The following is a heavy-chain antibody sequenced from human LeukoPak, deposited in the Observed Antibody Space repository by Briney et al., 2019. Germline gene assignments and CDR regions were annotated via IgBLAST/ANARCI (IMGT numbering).Heavy chain of an antibody. CDR2: ISSSSSTI. D-gene: IGHD3-9*01. Sequence: GGSLRLSCAASGFTFSSYTMNWVRQAPGKGLEWVSYISSSSSTIYYAESVKGRFTVSRDNAKNSLYLQMNSLRAEDTAVYYCARLTRYAGDPWGQGTLVSVSS. V-gene: IGHV3-48*04. CDR3: ARLTRYAGDP. J-gene: IGHJ5*02. CDR1: GFTFSSYT.